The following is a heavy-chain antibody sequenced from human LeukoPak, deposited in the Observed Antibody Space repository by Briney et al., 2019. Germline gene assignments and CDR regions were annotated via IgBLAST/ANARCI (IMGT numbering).Heavy chain of an antibody. D-gene: IGHD3-3*01. V-gene: IGHV3-74*01. CDR2: IDEDGKTI. J-gene: IGHJ5*02. CDR1: GFTFNSYW. CDR3: VSDLCGGDDQ. Sequence: GGSLRLSCAASGFTFNSYWMHCVRQAPGKGVVWVSRIDEDGKTIDYADSVKGRFTISRDNAKDTLYLQMSSLRDEDTAVYYCVSDLCGGDDQWGRGTLVTVSS.